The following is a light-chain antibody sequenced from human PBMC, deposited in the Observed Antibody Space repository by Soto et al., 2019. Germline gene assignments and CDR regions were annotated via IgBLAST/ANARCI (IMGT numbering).Light chain of an antibody. CDR1: QNIRNW. V-gene: IGKV1-5*01. Sequence: DIQVTQSSSPLAPPLGDSLTLTFRASQNIRNWLAWYQQKPGKAPNPLIYDASSLKSGVPARLSGSGSGTEFTLTISSPQPDDFPTYYCQQYNNYSTFGQGTRLEIK. J-gene: IGKJ5*01. CDR2: DAS. CDR3: QQYNNYST.